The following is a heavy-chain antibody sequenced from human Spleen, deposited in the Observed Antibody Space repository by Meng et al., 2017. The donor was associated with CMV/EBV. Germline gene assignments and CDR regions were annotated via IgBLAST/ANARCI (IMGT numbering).Heavy chain of an antibody. V-gene: IGHV3-7*01. CDR3: ARDRPYYYYYGMDV. CDR2: IKQDGSEK. Sequence: GESLKISCAASGFTFSSYWMSWVRQAPGKGLEWVANIKQDGSEKYYVDSVKGRFTISRDNAKNSLYLQMNGLRAEDTAVYYCARDRPYYYYYGMDVWGQGTTVTVSS. J-gene: IGHJ6*02. CDR1: GFTFSSYW.